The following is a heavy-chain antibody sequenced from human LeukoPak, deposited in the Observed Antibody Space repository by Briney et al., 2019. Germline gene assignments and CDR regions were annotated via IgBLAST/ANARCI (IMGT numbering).Heavy chain of an antibody. J-gene: IGHJ4*02. D-gene: IGHD6-6*01. CDR2: IKQDGSEK. Sequence: GGSLRLSCAASGFTFSSYWMGWVRQAPGKGLEWVANIKQDGSEKYYVDSVKGRFTISRDNAKNSLYLQMNSLRAEDTAVYYCARDYRYSSSRESGFDYWGQGTLVTVSS. V-gene: IGHV3-7*01. CDR3: ARDYRYSSSRESGFDY. CDR1: GFTFSSYW.